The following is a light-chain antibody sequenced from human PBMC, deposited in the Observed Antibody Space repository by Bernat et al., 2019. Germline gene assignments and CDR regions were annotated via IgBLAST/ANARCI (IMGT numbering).Light chain of an antibody. CDR3: QSYDDSQQWG. J-gene: IGLJ2*01. CDR2: EDK. V-gene: IGLV6-57*01. CDR1: SGSVALKY. Sequence: NFMLTQPHSVSESPGQTVTISCTRSSGSVALKYVHWYQQRPGSSPTLVIYEDKQRPSGVPDRFSGSIDKSSHSATLTISGLKTDDEADYCCQSYDDSQQWGFGGGTKLTVL.